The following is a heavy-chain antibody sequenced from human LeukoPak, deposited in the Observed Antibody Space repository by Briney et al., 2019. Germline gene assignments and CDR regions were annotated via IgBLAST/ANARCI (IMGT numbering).Heavy chain of an antibody. J-gene: IGHJ3*02. Sequence: GGSLRPSCVASGFTFGTYAMTWVRQAPGKGLEWVSVIGRSGDNIHYADSVKGRFTISRDNSKNTLYLQMNSLRAEDTAVYCCAKGYGDLVAFDIWGQGTMVTVSS. D-gene: IGHD4-17*01. V-gene: IGHV3-23*01. CDR2: IGRSGDNI. CDR3: AKGYGDLVAFDI. CDR1: GFTFGTYA.